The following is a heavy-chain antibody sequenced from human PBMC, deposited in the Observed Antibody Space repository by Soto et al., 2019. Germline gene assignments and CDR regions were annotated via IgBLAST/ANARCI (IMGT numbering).Heavy chain of an antibody. CDR2: ISYDGSNK. CDR1: GFTFSSYG. V-gene: IGHV3-30*18. Sequence: QVQLVESGGGVVQPGRSLRLSCAASGFTFSSYGIHWVRQAPGKGLEWVAVISYDGSNKYYADSVKGRFTISRDNSKNTLYLQMNSLRAEDTAVYYCAKDRRTAMVFSYYFDYWGQGTLVTVSS. CDR3: AKDRRTAMVFSYYFDY. D-gene: IGHD5-18*01. J-gene: IGHJ4*02.